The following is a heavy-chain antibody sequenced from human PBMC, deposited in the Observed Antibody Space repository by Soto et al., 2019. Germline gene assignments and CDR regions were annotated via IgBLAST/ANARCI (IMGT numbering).Heavy chain of an antibody. J-gene: IGHJ4*02. CDR3: PKDLGY. Sequence: GGSLRLSCGASGFTFSSYGMHWVRPAPGKGLEGVAVISYDGSNKYYSDSVKGRFTIPSDNCKNTLYLQMNTLRTEGTDVYYCPKDLGYRSQRILVTVSS. D-gene: IGHD3-16*01. CDR1: GFTFSSYG. V-gene: IGHV3-30*18. CDR2: ISYDGSNK.